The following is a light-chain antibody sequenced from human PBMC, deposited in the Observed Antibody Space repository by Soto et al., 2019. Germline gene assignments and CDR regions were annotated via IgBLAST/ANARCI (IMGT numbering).Light chain of an antibody. Sequence: TQSASVQIGSVGERVTNTCRASQTISSWLAWYQQKPGKAPKLLIYKASTLASGVPSRFSGSGSGTEFTLTIDSLQPDDVVSEFLQQCHSYSDTLVHGTKVDIK. CDR2: KAS. J-gene: IGKJ1*01. V-gene: IGKV1-5*03. CDR1: QTISSW. CDR3: QQCHSYSDT.